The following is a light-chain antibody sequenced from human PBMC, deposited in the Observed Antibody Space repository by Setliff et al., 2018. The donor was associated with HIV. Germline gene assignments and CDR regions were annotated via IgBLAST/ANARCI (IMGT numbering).Light chain of an antibody. CDR1: SNDVGGYNY. CDR2: DVT. J-gene: IGLJ3*02. CDR3: CSYAGTYTWV. Sequence: QSALPQPRSVSGSPGQSVTISCTGTSNDVGGYNYVSWYQQYPGKAPKVILYDVTKRPSGIPDRFSGSRSDNTASLTISGLQAEDEADYYCCSYAGTYTWVFGGGTKVTVL. V-gene: IGLV2-11*01.